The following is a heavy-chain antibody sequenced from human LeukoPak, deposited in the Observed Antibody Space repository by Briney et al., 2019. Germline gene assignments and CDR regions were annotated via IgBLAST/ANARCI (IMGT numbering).Heavy chain of an antibody. D-gene: IGHD4-17*01. J-gene: IGHJ2*01. CDR3: ARDFRATVSSFDL. CDR2: ISWNGDTS. CDR1: GFTLSNFA. V-gene: IGHV3-20*04. Sequence: GGSLRLSCAASGFTLSNFAMTWVRQAPGKGLEWVPGISWNGDTSGYADSVKGRFTISRDNAKNSLYLQMNSLRADDTALYYCARDFRATVSSFDLWGRGTLVTVSS.